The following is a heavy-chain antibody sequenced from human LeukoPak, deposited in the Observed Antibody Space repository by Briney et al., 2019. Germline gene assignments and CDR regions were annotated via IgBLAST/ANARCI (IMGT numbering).Heavy chain of an antibody. D-gene: IGHD5-12*01. J-gene: IGHJ4*02. Sequence: PGGSLRLSCAASGFTVSSNFMSWVRQAPGKGLEWVSVIYSGGSTYYADSVKGRFTISRDNAKNSLYLQMNSLRAEDTAVYYCARDSGYWGYDYWGQGTLVTVSS. CDR3: ARDSGYWGYDY. CDR1: GFTVSSNF. V-gene: IGHV3-66*01. CDR2: IYSGGST.